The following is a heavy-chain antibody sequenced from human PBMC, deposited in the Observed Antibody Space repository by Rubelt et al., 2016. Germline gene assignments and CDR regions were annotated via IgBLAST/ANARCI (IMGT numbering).Heavy chain of an antibody. CDR1: GYTFSSYG. Sequence: QVQLVPSGSEVKKPGASVKVSCMASGYTFSSYGITWVRQAPGQGLELMGWITTDTGNTYYVPELQVRVTMTTDTSSCTSHMELRGLSSDDTAGDYGARWRTVGELVSWGEGSLVTVSS. V-gene: IGHV1-18*01. J-gene: IGHJ4*02. CDR3: ARWRTVGELVS. D-gene: IGHD3-10*01. CDR2: ITTDTGNT.